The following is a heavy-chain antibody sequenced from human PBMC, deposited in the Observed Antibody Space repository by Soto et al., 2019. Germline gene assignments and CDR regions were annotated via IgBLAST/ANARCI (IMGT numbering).Heavy chain of an antibody. V-gene: IGHV4-59*12. CDR2: IHYNGNT. Sequence: PSETLSLTCTVSGDSISSYSWSWIRQPPGKGLEWIGNIHYNGNTKYSPSLKSRVTISVDTSKNQFSLKLSSVTAADTAVYYCARVYCSGGRCYSNWFDPWGQGTLVTVSS. CDR3: ARVYCSGGRCYSNWFDP. D-gene: IGHD2-15*01. J-gene: IGHJ5*02. CDR1: GDSISSYS.